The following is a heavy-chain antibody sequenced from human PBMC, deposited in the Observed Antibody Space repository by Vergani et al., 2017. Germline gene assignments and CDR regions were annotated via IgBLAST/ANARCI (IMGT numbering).Heavy chain of an antibody. Sequence: QLHLQESGPGLVKPSETLSLTCTVSGGSITSSSYYWGWIRQPPGKGLEWIGNIYHSWGAYYNPSLKARVTISVDTSKNHFSLEVTSVTAADPAIYFCARTESFILRYFHWALWGQGTLVTVSS. V-gene: IGHV4-39*01. CDR2: IYHSWGA. CDR1: GGSITSSSYY. D-gene: IGHD3-9*01. CDR3: ARTESFILRYFHWAL. J-gene: IGHJ4*02.